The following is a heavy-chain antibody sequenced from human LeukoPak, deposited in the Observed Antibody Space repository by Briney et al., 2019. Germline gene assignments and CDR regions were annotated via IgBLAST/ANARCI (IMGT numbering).Heavy chain of an antibody. CDR3: ATGREDNDYGDYYYYYYMDV. Sequence: GGSLRLSCAASGFTFSTYAMSWVRQAPGKGLQWVSVIYSGGSTYYADSVKGRFTISRDNSKNTLYLQMNSLRAEDTAVYYCATGREDNDYGDYYYYYYMDVWGKGTTVTVSS. CDR2: IYSGGST. J-gene: IGHJ6*03. CDR1: GFTFSTYA. V-gene: IGHV3-53*01. D-gene: IGHD4-17*01.